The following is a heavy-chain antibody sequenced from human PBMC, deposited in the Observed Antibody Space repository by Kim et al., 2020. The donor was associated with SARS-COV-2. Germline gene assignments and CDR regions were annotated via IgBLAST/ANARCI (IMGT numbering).Heavy chain of an antibody. CDR3: ETDGLEALDI. CDR1: GLTFSNSY. V-gene: IGHV3-74*01. D-gene: IGHD3-22*01. CDR2: IKTDESTI. Sequence: GGSLRLSCAASGLTFSNSYMHWIRQAPGKGLVWVAHIKTDESTIAYTDAVKGRFTISSDNAKNTLYLQMNSPRADDTAVYYCETDGLEALDIWGQGPMV. J-gene: IGHJ3*02.